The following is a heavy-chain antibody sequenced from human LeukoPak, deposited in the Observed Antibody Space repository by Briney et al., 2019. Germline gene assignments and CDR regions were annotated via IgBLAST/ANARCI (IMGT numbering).Heavy chain of an antibody. CDR2: ISSSGTTI. CDR3: ARVTMDDAFDI. CDR1: GFTFSSYA. Sequence: GGSLRLSCAASGFTFSSYAMSWVRQAPGKGLEWVSYISSSGTTIYYADSVKGRFTISRDNAKNSLYLQMNSLRAEDTAVYYCARVTMDDAFDIWGQGTMVTVSS. V-gene: IGHV3-48*04. J-gene: IGHJ3*02. D-gene: IGHD3-3*01.